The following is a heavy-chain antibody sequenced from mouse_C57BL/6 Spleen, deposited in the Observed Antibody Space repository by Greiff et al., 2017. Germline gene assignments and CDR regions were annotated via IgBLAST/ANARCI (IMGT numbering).Heavy chain of an antibody. J-gene: IGHJ2*01. CDR3: ASLRLGY. Sequence: VQLQQSGPELVKPGASVKISCKASGYSFTGYYMHWVKQSSEKSLEWIGEINPSTGGTSYNQKFKGKATLTVDKSSSTAYMQLKSLTSEDSAVYYGASLRLGYWGQGTTLTVSS. V-gene: IGHV1-43*01. CDR1: GYSFTGYY. CDR2: INPSTGGT.